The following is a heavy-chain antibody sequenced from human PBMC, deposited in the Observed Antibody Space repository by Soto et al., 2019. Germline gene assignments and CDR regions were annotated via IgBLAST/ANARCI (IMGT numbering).Heavy chain of an antibody. CDR1: GFTFSSYG. D-gene: IGHD3-10*01. CDR2: IWYDGSNK. CDR3: ARDGSGSYYNPNYYYYGMDV. V-gene: IGHV3-33*01. J-gene: IGHJ6*02. Sequence: GSLRLSCAASGFTFSSYGMHWVRQAPGKGLEWVAVIWYDGSNKYYADSVKGRFTISRDNSKNTLYLQMNSLRAEDTAVYYYARDGSGSYYNPNYYYYGMDVWGQGTTVTVSS.